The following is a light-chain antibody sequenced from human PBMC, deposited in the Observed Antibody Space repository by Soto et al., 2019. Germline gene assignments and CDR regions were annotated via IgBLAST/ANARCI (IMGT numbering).Light chain of an antibody. V-gene: IGKV3-20*01. J-gene: IGKJ5*01. CDR1: QSLTGNY. CDR2: GAS. CDR3: QHYGSAFT. Sequence: DIVLTQSPGTLSLSPGERATLSCRASQSLTGNYLAWYQQKPGQAPRLLIYGASSRAAGIPDRFSGSGSGTAVTLTISRLEPEDFAVFFCQHYGSAFTFGQGTRLESK.